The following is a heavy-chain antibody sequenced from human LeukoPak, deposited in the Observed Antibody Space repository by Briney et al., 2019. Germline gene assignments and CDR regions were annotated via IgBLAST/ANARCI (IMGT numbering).Heavy chain of an antibody. Sequence: GGSLTLSCAASGFTFRNFGMHWVPQAPGKGLEWVAFIRFDGRDEYYVDSLKGRFTISRDNSKNTVYLQINGLTSEDTALYYCAKDKSQVGVDSASTLVDHWGQGTLVIVSS. V-gene: IGHV3-30*02. CDR3: AKDKSQVGVDSASTLVDH. CDR1: GFTFRNFG. D-gene: IGHD2-8*02. J-gene: IGHJ4*02. CDR2: IRFDGRDE.